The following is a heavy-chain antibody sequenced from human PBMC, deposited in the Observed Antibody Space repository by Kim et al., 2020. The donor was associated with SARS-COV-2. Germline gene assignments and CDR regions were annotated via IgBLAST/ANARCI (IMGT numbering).Heavy chain of an antibody. V-gene: IGHV3-9*01. J-gene: IGHJ4*02. CDR1: GFTFDDYA. Sequence: GGSLRLSCAASGFTFDDYAMHWVRQAPGKGLEWVSGISWNSGSIGYADSVKGRFTISRDNAKNSLYLQMNSLRAEDTALYYCAKAGRVVRGGYFDYWGQG. D-gene: IGHD3-10*01. CDR3: AKAGRVVRGGYFDY. CDR2: ISWNSGSI.